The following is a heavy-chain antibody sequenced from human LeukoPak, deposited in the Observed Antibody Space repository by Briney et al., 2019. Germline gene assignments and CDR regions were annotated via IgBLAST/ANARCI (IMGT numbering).Heavy chain of an antibody. D-gene: IGHD6-6*01. CDR3: ARWDRGQLVV. Sequence: SETLSLTCTVSGGSISSSSYYWGWIRQPPGKGLEWIGSIYYSGSTYYNPSLRSRVTISVDTSKNQFSLKLSSVTAADTAVYYCARWDRGQLVVWGQGTLVTVSS. V-gene: IGHV4-39*07. J-gene: IGHJ4*02. CDR2: IYYSGST. CDR1: GGSISSSSYY.